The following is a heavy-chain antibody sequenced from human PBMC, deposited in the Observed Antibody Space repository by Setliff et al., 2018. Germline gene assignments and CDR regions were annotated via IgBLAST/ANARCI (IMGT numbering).Heavy chain of an antibody. D-gene: IGHD6-13*01. Sequence: PGESLKISCAASRFTFSNYAMSWVRRAPGKGLEWVSAISASGRTTYSANSVKGRFTISRDNAKNSLYLQMKSLRAEDTAVYYCARGHSSSWYSFDYWGQGTLVTVSS. CDR3: ARGHSSSWYSFDY. V-gene: IGHV3-23*01. CDR1: RFTFSNYA. J-gene: IGHJ4*02. CDR2: ISASGRTT.